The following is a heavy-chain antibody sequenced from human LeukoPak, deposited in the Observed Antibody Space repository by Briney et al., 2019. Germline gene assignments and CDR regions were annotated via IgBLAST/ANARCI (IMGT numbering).Heavy chain of an antibody. Sequence: PSETLSLTCAVYGGSFSGYYWSWIRQPPGKGLEWIGEINHSGSTYYNPSLKSRVTISVDTSKNQFSLKLSSVTAADTAVYYCARAYFSSWYMNWFDPWGQGTLVTVSS. J-gene: IGHJ5*02. D-gene: IGHD6-13*01. CDR1: GGSFSGYY. CDR3: ARAYFSSWYMNWFDP. CDR2: INHSGST. V-gene: IGHV4-34*01.